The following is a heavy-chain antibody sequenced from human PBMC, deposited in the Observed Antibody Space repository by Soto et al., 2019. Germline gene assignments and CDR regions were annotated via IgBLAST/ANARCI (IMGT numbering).Heavy chain of an antibody. D-gene: IGHD3-10*01. V-gene: IGHV3-9*01. J-gene: IGHJ6*02. CDR1: GFTFSRFA. Sequence: EVQLLESGGGLGQPGGSLRLSCAGSGFTFSRFAMSWVRQVPGKGLEWVSAISGSGSIGSADSVKGRFTISRDNAKNSLYLQMNSLRSEDTALYYCAKDKGRGSGTSPYYNYYGMDVWGQGTTVTVSS. CDR3: AKDKGRGSGTSPYYNYYGMDV. CDR2: ISGSGSI.